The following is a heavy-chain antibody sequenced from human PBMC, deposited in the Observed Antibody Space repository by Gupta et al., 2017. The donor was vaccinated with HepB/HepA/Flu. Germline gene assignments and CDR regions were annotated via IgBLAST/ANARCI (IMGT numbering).Heavy chain of an antibody. V-gene: IGHV3-7*01. J-gene: IGHJ4*02. CDR3: ARGGSKFGD. CDR2: IKSDGRQK. D-gene: IGHD3-16*01. CDR1: GFTFSSSY. Sequence: EVQLVESGGGLVQPGGSLTLSCAASGFTFSSSYMSWVRQGPGKGLEWVANIKSDGRQKFYVDSVKGRFTISRDNAKNSLYLQMKSLRVEDTAVYYCARGGSKFGDWGQGTLVTVSS.